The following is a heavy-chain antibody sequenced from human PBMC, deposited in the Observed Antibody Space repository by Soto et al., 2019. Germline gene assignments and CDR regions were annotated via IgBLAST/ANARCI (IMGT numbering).Heavy chain of an antibody. J-gene: IGHJ6*02. CDR3: AREYYYGSGNYYRADYYHYGMDV. Sequence: VGSLRLSGAASGFTVTSYYMSWVRQARGKGLEWVSLIYTGGNTNYADSVKGRFTISRDNSKNTLYLQMNSLRAEDTAVYYCAREYYYGSGNYYRADYYHYGMDVWGQGTTVTVSS. V-gene: IGHV3-53*01. CDR1: GFTVTSYY. D-gene: IGHD3-10*01. CDR2: IYTGGNT.